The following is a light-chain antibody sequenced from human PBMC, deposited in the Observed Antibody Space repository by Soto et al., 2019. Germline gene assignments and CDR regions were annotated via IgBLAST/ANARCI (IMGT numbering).Light chain of an antibody. Sequence: EIVMTQSPATLSVSPGERANLSCRASQSVSSNLAWYQQKPGQAPRLLIYGASTRATGIPARFSGSGSGTEFTLTISSLQSEDFAVYYCQQYNNRPPLFGQVTKVEIK. CDR1: QSVSSN. CDR3: QQYNNRPPL. CDR2: GAS. J-gene: IGKJ1*01. V-gene: IGKV3-15*01.